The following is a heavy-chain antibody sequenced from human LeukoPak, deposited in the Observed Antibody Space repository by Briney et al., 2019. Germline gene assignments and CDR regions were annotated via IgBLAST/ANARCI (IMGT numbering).Heavy chain of an antibody. V-gene: IGHV1-69*13. J-gene: IGHJ4*02. D-gene: IGHD6-13*01. Sequence: GASVKVSCKASGGTFSSYAISWVRQAPGQGLEWMGGIIPIFGTANYAQKFQGRVTITADESTSTAYMELSSLRSEDTAVYYCARAPTFIGHSSSWSSYYFDYWGQGTLVTVSS. CDR3: ARAPTFIGHSSSWSSYYFDY. CDR2: IIPIFGTA. CDR1: GGTFSSYA.